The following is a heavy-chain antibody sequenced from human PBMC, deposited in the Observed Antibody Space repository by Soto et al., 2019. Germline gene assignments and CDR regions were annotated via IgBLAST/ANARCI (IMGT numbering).Heavy chain of an antibody. V-gene: IGHV4-34*01. CDR3: ARGAIAAAGTGIRYNWFDP. CDR1: GGSFSGYY. Sequence: QVQLQQWGAGLLKPSETLSLTCAVYGGSFSGYYWSWIRQPPGKGLEWIGEINHSGSTNYNPSLKSRVTISVDTSKNQFSLKLSSVTAADTAVYYCARGAIAAAGTGIRYNWFDPWGQGTLVTVSS. J-gene: IGHJ5*02. CDR2: INHSGST. D-gene: IGHD6-13*01.